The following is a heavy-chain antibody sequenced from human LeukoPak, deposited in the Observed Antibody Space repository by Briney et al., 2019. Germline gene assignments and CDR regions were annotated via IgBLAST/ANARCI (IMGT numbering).Heavy chain of an antibody. CDR2: IYYTGST. V-gene: IGHV4-59*01. CDR3: TRDPSTAAVDWYFDL. Sequence: PSGTLSLTCTVSGGSISSYYWSWMRQPPGKELEWIGYIYYTGSTNYNSSLKGRVTISVDTSKDQCSLRLSSVTAADTAVYFCTRDPSTAAVDWYFDLWGRGTLVTVSS. CDR1: GGSISSYY. D-gene: IGHD6-13*01. J-gene: IGHJ2*01.